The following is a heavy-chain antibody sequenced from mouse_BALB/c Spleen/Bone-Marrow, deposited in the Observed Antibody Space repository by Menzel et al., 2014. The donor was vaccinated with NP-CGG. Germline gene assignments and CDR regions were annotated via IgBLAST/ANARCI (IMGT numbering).Heavy chain of an antibody. V-gene: IGHV5-12*02. J-gene: IGHJ4*01. CDR2: ISNGGGST. CDR3: ARGGIYYGMDY. Sequence: EVMLVESGGGLVQPGGSLKLSCATSGFTFSDYYMYWVRQTLEKRLEWVAYISNGGGSTYYPDTVKGRFTISRDNAKNTLYLQMSRLKSGDTAMYYCARGGIYYGMDYWGQGTSVTVSS. CDR1: GFTFSDYY.